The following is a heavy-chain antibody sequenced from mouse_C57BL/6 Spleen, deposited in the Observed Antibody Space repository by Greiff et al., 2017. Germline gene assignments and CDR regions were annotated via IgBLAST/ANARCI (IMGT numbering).Heavy chain of an antibody. V-gene: IGHV1-4*01. CDR1: GYTFTSYT. D-gene: IGHD1-1*01. Sequence: VQLQQSGAELARPGASVKMSCKASGYTFTSYTMHWVKQRPGQGLEWIGYINPSSGYTKYNQKFKDKATLTADKSSSTAYMQLSSLTSEDSAVYYCARSGGYYGREGYFDVWGTGTTVTVSS. J-gene: IGHJ1*03. CDR3: ARSGGYYGREGYFDV. CDR2: INPSSGYT.